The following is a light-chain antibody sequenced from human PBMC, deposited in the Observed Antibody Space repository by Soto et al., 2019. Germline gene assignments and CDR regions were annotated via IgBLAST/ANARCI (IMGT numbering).Light chain of an antibody. J-gene: IGLJ1*01. CDR1: SSDVGGYNY. CDR2: EVS. Sequence: QSALTQPASVSGSPGQSITISCTGTSSDVGGYNYVSWYQQHPGKAHKLMIYEVSNRPSGVSNRFSGSESGNTASLTISGLRAEDEADYYCSSYTSSPTLARVFVTGTKVTVL. V-gene: IGLV2-14*01. CDR3: SSYTSSPTLARV.